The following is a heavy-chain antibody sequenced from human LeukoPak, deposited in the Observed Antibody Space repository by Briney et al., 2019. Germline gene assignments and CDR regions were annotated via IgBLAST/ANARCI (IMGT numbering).Heavy chain of an antibody. V-gene: IGHV3-23*01. D-gene: IGHD4/OR15-4a*01. CDR2: ISGDGVSP. J-gene: IGHJ4*02. CDR1: GFTFGDYG. CDR3: ARDPGAFPYFFDC. Sequence: PGRSLRLSCTASGFTFGDYGMSWFRQAPGKGLECVSAISGDGVSPYYADSVRGRFTISRDNSKNTLYLQMNSLRVEDTAVYFCARDPGAFPYFFDCWGQGTLVTVSS.